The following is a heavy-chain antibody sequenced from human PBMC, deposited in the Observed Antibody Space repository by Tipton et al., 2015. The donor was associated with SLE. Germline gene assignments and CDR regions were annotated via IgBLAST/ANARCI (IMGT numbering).Heavy chain of an antibody. CDR1: GGSISSSSYY. CDR3: ARAKRDDYYYYGMDV. D-gene: IGHD3-16*01. V-gene: IGHV4-39*07. J-gene: IGHJ6*02. CDR2: IYYSGST. Sequence: TLSLTCTVSGGSISSSSYYWGWIRQPPGKGLEWIGSIYYSGSTYYNPSLKSRVTISVDTSKNQFSLKLSSVTAADTAVYYCARAKRDDYYYYGMDVWGRGTTVTVSS.